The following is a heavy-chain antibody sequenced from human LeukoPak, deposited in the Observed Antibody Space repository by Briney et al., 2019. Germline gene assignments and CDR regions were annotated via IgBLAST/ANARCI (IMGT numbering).Heavy chain of an antibody. CDR3: TRDRPVVCSSTSCYPRFDY. D-gene: IGHD2-2*01. V-gene: IGHV3-30*02. CDR2: IRYDGSNK. Sequence: GGSLRLSCAASGFTFSSYGMHWVRQAPGKGLEWVAFIRYDGSNKYYADSVKGRFTISRDNSKNTLYLQMNSPRAEDTAVYFCTRDRPVVCSSTSCYPRFDYWGRGTLVTVSS. J-gene: IGHJ4*02. CDR1: GFTFSSYG.